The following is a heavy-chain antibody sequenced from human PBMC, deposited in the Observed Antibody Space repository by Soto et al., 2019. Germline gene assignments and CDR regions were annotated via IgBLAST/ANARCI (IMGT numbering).Heavy chain of an antibody. J-gene: IGHJ5*02. CDR3: ARDGCSGSNCLNWFDP. D-gene: IGHD2-15*01. Sequence: EVQLVESGGGLVQPGGSLRLSCAASGFTFSSYSMNWVRQAPGKGLEWVSYLSSSSTTKYYADSVKGRFTISRDNAKNSRYLQMNSLRAEDTAVYYCARDGCSGSNCLNWFDPWGQGTLVTVSS. CDR2: LSSSSTTK. V-gene: IGHV3-48*01. CDR1: GFTFSSYS.